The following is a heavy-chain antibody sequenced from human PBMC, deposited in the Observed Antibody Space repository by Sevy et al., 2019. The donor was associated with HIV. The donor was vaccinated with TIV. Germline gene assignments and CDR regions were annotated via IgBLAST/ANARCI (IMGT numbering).Heavy chain of an antibody. CDR1: GFTFSSYS. V-gene: IGHV3-21*01. D-gene: IGHD6-19*01. Sequence: GGSLRLSCVASGFTFSSYSMNWVRQAPGKGLEWVSSISSSSSYIYYADSVKGRFTISRDNAENSLYLQMNSLRAEDTAVYYCAREHSSGIYYFDYWGQGTLVTVSS. CDR2: ISSSSSYI. J-gene: IGHJ4*02. CDR3: AREHSSGIYYFDY.